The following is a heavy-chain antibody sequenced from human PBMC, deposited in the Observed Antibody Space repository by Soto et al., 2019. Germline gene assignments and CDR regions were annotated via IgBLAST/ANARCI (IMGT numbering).Heavy chain of an antibody. CDR1: GYTFTSSD. CDR2: MNPNTGNT. D-gene: IGHD2-15*01. J-gene: IGHJ5*02. Sequence: QVQLVQSGAEVKKPGASVRVSCKASGYTFTSSDVYWVRQATGQGLELMGWMNPNTGNTGYAQKLQGRVTNTTNTSISTAYMELSSLRSEDTAVYYCARGSNHCSGGSCYSDWFDPWGQGTPVTVSS. V-gene: IGHV1-8*01. CDR3: ARGSNHCSGGSCYSDWFDP.